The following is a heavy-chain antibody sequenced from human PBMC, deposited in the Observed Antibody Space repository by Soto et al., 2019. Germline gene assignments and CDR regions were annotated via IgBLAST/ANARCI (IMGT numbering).Heavy chain of an antibody. CDR1: GFTFTNHP. V-gene: IGHV3-23*01. D-gene: IGHD3-3*02. CDR3: AKTNVHSQRYFYGMGV. J-gene: IGHJ6*02. CDR2: ISGSGGST. Sequence: VQLLESGGGLVQPGGSLRLSCAASGFTFTNHPMSWVRLAPGKGLEWVSSISGSGGSTWYADSVKGRFTISRDNSKYTLYLQTNSLTAEDTAVYYCAKTNVHSQRYFYGMGVWGQGTTVPVSS.